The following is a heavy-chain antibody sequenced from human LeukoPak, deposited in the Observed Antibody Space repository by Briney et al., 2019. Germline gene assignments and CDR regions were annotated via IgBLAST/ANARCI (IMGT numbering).Heavy chain of an antibody. CDR3: ARETVYGSGSYVY. V-gene: IGHV3-7*01. J-gene: IGHJ4*02. CDR2: IKQDGSEK. D-gene: IGHD3-10*01. Sequence: GGSLRLSCAASGFTFFSYEMNWVRQAPGKGLEWVANIKQDGSEKYYVDSVKGRFTISRDNAKNSLYLQMNSLRAEDTAVYYCARETVYGSGSYVYWGQGTLVTVSS. CDR1: GFTFFSYE.